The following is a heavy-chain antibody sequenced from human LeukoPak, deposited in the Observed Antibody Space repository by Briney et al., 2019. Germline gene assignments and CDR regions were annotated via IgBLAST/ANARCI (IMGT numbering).Heavy chain of an antibody. Sequence: GESLKISCKGSGFSFTRYWIGWVRQMPGKGLEWMGIIYPDDSDTTYSPSLQGQVTISVDKSITTAYLQWSSLKASDTAMYYCARQEGVTLGGVYHYYGMDVWGQGTTVTVSS. CDR1: GFSFTRYW. CDR2: IYPDDSDT. V-gene: IGHV5-51*01. CDR3: ARQEGVTLGGVYHYYGMDV. D-gene: IGHD3-10*01. J-gene: IGHJ6*02.